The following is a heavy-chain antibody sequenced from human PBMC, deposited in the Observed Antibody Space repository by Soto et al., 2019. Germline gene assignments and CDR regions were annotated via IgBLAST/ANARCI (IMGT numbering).Heavy chain of an antibody. CDR3: ARAPPSGGLLWFGELSDYYYGMDV. CDR1: GFTVSSNY. J-gene: IGHJ6*02. Sequence: EVQLVESGGGLIQPGGSLRLSCAASGFTVSSNYMSWVRQAPGKGLEWVSVIYSGGSTYYADSVKGRFTISRDNSKNTLYLHMNSLRAEDTAVYYCARAPPSGGLLWFGELSDYYYGMDVWGQETTVTFSS. V-gene: IGHV3-53*01. D-gene: IGHD3-10*01. CDR2: IYSGGST.